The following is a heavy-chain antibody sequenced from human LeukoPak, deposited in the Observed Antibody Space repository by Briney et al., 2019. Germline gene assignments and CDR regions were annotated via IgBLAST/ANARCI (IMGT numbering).Heavy chain of an antibody. CDR1: GGSISSYY. CDR3: ATTLGFREPAWFDP. Sequence: SETLSLTCTVSGGSISSYYWSWIRQPPGKGLEWIGYIYYSGSTNYNPSLKSRVTISVDTSKNQFSLKLSSVTAADTAVYYCATTLGFREPAWFDPWGEGTLVTVSS. CDR2: IYYSGST. V-gene: IGHV4-59*01. J-gene: IGHJ5*02. D-gene: IGHD3-10*01.